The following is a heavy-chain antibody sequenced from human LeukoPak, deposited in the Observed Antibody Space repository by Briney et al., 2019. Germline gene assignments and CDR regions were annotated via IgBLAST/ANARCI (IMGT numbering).Heavy chain of an antibody. CDR1: GYTLTSYD. J-gene: IGHJ4*02. D-gene: IGHD5-12*01. Sequence: ASVKVSCKASGYTLTSYDINWVRQATGQGLEWMGWMNPNSGNTGYAQKFQGRVTMTRNTSISTAYMELSSLRSEDTAVYYCARGYIVATILDGNFDYWGQGTLVTVSS. CDR2: MNPNSGNT. CDR3: ARGYIVATILDGNFDY. V-gene: IGHV1-8*01.